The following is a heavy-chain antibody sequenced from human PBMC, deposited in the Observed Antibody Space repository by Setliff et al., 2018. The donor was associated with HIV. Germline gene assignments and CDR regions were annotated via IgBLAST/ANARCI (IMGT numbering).Heavy chain of an antibody. CDR3: ARESRDCTNGVCYSIDY. CDR1: GGTFSSYA. CDR2: IIPILGIA. V-gene: IGHV1-69*10. J-gene: IGHJ4*02. D-gene: IGHD2-8*01. Sequence: SVKVSCKASGGTFSSYAISWVRQAPGQGLEWMGGIIPILGIANYAQKFQGRVTITADKSTSTAYMELSSLRSEDTAVYYCARESRDCTNGVCYSIDYWGQGTLVTVSS.